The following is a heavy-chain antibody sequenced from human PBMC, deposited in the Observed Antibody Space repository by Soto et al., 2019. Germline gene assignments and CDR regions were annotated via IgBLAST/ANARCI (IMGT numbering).Heavy chain of an antibody. Sequence: EVQLVESGGGLVQPGGSLRLSCAASGFTFSSYSMSWVRQAPGKGLEWVANIKQDGSEKYYVDSVKGRFTISRDNAKNSLYRHMNSLRAEDTAVYYCASRVVAATGFDYWGQGTLVTVSS. CDR2: IKQDGSEK. CDR3: ASRVVAATGFDY. D-gene: IGHD2-15*01. J-gene: IGHJ4*02. CDR1: GFTFSSYS. V-gene: IGHV3-7*02.